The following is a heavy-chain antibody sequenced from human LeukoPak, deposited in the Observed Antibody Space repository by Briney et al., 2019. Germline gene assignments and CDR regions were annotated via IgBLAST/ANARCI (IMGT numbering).Heavy chain of an antibody. CDR1: GGTFSGYY. CDR2: INHSGST. Sequence: MSSETLSLTCAVYGGTFSGYYWSWIHQPPGRGLEWIGEINHSGSTNYTPSLKSRVTISVDTSKNQFSLRLTSVTAADTAIYYCARVRWDSSSSEDYWSQGTLVTVSS. CDR3: ARVRWDSSSSEDY. D-gene: IGHD6-6*01. J-gene: IGHJ4*02. V-gene: IGHV4-34*01.